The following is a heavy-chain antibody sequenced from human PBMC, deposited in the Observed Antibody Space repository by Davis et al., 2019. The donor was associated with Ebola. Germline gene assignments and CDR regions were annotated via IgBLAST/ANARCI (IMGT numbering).Heavy chain of an antibody. CDR2: IYHGGIT. V-gene: IGHV4-4*02. Sequence: MPSETLSLTCAVSGDSVSSRNWRSWLRPSPGKGLELIGEIYHGGITKYNPSLKSRVTMSVDMSKNQFSLRLTSVTAADTAMYYCARDYYDSNGYLYYFDSWGQGTLVTVSS. D-gene: IGHD3-22*01. CDR3: ARDYYDSNGYLYYFDS. CDR1: GDSVSSRNW. J-gene: IGHJ4*02.